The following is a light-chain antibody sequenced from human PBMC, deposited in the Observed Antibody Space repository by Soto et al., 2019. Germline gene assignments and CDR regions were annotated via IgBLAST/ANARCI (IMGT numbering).Light chain of an antibody. CDR3: QQFNSYPLVWT. J-gene: IGKJ1*01. CDR1: QGTSSA. Sequence: AIQLPQSPGSLAESVGDRVTITCRACQGTSSALAWYQQKPVKAPKLLIYDASSLESGVPSRFSGSGSGTDFTLTISSTQPEYFATYYCQQFNSYPLVWTCGQGTKVEIK. CDR2: DAS. V-gene: IGKV1-13*02.